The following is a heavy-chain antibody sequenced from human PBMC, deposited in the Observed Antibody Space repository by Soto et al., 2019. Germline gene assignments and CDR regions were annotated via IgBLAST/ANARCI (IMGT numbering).Heavy chain of an antibody. Sequence: PSETLSLTCTVSGGSISSYYWSWIRQPAGKGLEWIXRXYXXXSXNXXXSXXXXVTMSVDTSKNQFSLKLSSVTAADTAVYYCARDGQATVTTNWFDPWGQGTLVTVSS. V-gene: IGHV4-4*07. CDR1: GGSISSYY. J-gene: IGHJ5*02. CDR2: XYXXXSX. D-gene: IGHD4-17*01. CDR3: ARDGQATVTTNWFDP.